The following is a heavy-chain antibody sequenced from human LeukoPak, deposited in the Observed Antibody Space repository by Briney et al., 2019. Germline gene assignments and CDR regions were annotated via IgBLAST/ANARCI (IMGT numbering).Heavy chain of an antibody. CDR3: ATGRYQLPYPFDY. J-gene: IGHJ4*02. CDR2: FDPEDGET. CDR1: GYTLTELS. Sequence: ASVKVSCKVSGYTLTELSMHWVRQAPGKGLEWMGGFDPEDGETIYAQKFQGRVTMTEDTSTDTAYMELSSLRSEDTAAYCCATGRYQLPYPFDYWGQGTLVTVSS. D-gene: IGHD2-2*02. V-gene: IGHV1-24*01.